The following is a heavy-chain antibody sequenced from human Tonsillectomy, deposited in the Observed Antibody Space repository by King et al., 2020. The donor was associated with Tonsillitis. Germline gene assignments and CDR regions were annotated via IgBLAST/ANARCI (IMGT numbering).Heavy chain of an antibody. CDR1: GFTFSDYY. Sequence: VQLVESGGGLVKPGGALRLSCAASGFTFSDYYMNWIRQAPGRGLGWVSYISNSGSTMGYADSLKGGFTISRDNAKNSLSLHMNSLGAEDTAVYYCARDRALLYDYLWGSYRYGGYYFDYWGQGTLVTVSS. V-gene: IGHV3-11*01. J-gene: IGHJ4*02. D-gene: IGHD3-16*02. CDR3: ARDRALLYDYLWGSYRYGGYYFDY. CDR2: ISNSGSTM.